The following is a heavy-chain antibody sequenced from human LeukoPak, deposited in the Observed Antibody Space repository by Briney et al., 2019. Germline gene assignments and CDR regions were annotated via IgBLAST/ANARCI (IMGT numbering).Heavy chain of an antibody. V-gene: IGHV4-59*08. Sequence: SETLSLTCTVSGGSISSYYWSWLRQPPGKGLEWIGYIYYSGSTNYNPSLKSRVTISVDTSKNQFSLKLSSVTAADTAVYYCARHYGDYGVVDYWGQGTLVTVSS. CDR1: GGSISSYY. CDR2: IYYSGST. CDR3: ARHYGDYGVVDY. D-gene: IGHD4-17*01. J-gene: IGHJ4*02.